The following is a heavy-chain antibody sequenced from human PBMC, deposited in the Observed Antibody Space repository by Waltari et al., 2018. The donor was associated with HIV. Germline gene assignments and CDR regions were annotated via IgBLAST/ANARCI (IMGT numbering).Heavy chain of an antibody. Sequence: QVQVQESGPGLVKPSETLSLTCTVAGGSLSRHYWSWFRQTPGKGLEWIGCIVYDGRTDYNPSLKSRVTLAVDTSKNQFSLNLRSVTTADTAVYYCARGLVPIDFNGMDVWC. D-gene: IGHD3-16*01. CDR2: IVYDGRT. J-gene: IGHJ6*02. CDR3: ARGLVPIDFNGMDV. CDR1: GGSLSRHY. V-gene: IGHV4-59*11.